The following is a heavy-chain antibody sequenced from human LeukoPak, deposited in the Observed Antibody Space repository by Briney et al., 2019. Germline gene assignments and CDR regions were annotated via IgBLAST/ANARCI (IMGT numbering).Heavy chain of an antibody. CDR3: SKSYYDSSTYFYNDPIDI. D-gene: IGHD3-22*01. Sequence: GGSLRLSCAASVFTFDEYAMRWVRQAPGKGVEWVCGICWNRGSIGYADSVKGRFTIFRDNAKNSLYLQMKRLRGEGTALCLFSKSYYDSSTYFYNDPIDISGQRTTVTAS. CDR1: VFTFDEYA. J-gene: IGHJ3*02. CDR2: ICWNRGSI. V-gene: IGHV3-9*01.